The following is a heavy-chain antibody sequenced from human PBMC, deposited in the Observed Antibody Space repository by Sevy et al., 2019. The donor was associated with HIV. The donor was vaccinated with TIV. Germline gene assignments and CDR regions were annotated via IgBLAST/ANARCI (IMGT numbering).Heavy chain of an antibody. Sequence: GGSLRLSCAASGFTFSTYNMNWVRQAPGKGLEWVSFISGISNYIYYADSVKGRFTISRDKAKNSLYLQMNGLRAEDTVIYYCARGVQTYDAFDIWGQGTMVTVSS. J-gene: IGHJ3*02. CDR3: ARGVQTYDAFDI. D-gene: IGHD6-6*01. CDR2: ISGISNYI. CDR1: GFTFSTYN. V-gene: IGHV3-21*01.